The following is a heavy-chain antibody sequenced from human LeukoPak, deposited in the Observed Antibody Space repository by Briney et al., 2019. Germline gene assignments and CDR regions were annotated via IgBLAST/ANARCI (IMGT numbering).Heavy chain of an antibody. D-gene: IGHD2-21*02. J-gene: IGHJ5*02. CDR1: GGTFRSYA. CDR3: ARVPCGGDCSNWFDP. CDR2: IIPILGIA. Sequence: SVTVSCKASGGTFRSYAISWVRPAPGQGLEWMGRIIPILGIANYAQKFQDRVTITADKSTSTAYMELSSLRSEDTAVYYCARVPCGGDCSNWFDPWGQGTLVTVSS. V-gene: IGHV1-69*04.